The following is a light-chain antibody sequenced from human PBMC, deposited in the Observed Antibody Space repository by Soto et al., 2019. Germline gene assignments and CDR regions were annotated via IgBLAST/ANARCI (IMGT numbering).Light chain of an antibody. V-gene: IGKV3-11*01. Sequence: EIVLTQSPVTLSLSPGERATLSCRASQSVSSCLAWYQQKPGQAPRLLIYDASNRATGIPARFSGSGSGTDFTLTISSLEPEDFAFYYCQQRSNWPVTFGPGTKVDIK. CDR2: DAS. J-gene: IGKJ3*01. CDR3: QQRSNWPVT. CDR1: QSVSSC.